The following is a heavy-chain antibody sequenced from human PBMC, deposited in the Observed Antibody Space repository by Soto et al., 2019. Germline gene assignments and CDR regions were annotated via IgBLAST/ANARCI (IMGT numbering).Heavy chain of an antibody. CDR3: ARGIWVRGIIGFNWFDP. CDR2: IYYSGIT. J-gene: IGHJ5*02. CDR1: GGSISSYY. V-gene: IGHV4-59*12. D-gene: IGHD3-10*01. Sequence: TCNVSGGSISSYYCSWIRQPPGKGLERIGYIYYSGITYYNPSLKSRITISVDTSKNQFSLKLSSATAADTAMYYCARGIWVRGIIGFNWFDPWGQGSLVTVS.